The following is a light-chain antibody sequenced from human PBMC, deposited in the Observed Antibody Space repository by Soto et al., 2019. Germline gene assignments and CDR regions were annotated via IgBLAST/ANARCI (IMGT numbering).Light chain of an antibody. CDR3: FSYAGAGTFV. V-gene: IGLV2-23*02. J-gene: IGLJ1*01. CDR1: SSDIGNYNL. Sequence: QSVLTQPVSVSGSPGQSITISCTGTSSDIGNYNLVSWFQQHPGKAPKLFIYEVNRRPSGVSDRLSGSKSANTASLTISGLQAEDEADYYCFSYAGAGTFVFGTGTKVTVL. CDR2: EVN.